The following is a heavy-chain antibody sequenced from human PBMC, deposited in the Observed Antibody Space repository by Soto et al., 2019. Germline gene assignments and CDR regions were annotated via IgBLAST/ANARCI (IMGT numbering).Heavy chain of an antibody. V-gene: IGHV4-4*02. CDR2: IFHSGDT. CDR1: GDSISNSRW. CDR3: AYSTGWYRHDV. D-gene: IGHD6-19*01. J-gene: IGHJ3*01. Sequence: QVQLQESGPGLVKPSGTLSLTCAVSGDSISNSRWWTWVRQPPGKGLEWIGDIFHSGDTNYNPSLKXRXXXSXNKSQNQFSLKVSSVTAADTAVYYCAYSTGWYRHDVWGQGTLVTVSS.